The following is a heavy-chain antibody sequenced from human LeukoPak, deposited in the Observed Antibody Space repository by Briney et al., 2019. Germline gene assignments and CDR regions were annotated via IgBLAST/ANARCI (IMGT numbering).Heavy chain of an antibody. V-gene: IGHV3-23*01. D-gene: IGHD5-18*01. CDR2: ISGSGLST. Sequence: GGSLRLSCAASGFTFSSYAMSWVRQAPGKGLEWVSAISGSGLSTYYADSVKGRFTISRDNSKNTLYLQMNSLRAEDTVLYYCAKDPEAMVISYYFDYWGQGTLVTVSS. CDR3: AKDPEAMVISYYFDY. CDR1: GFTFSSYA. J-gene: IGHJ4*02.